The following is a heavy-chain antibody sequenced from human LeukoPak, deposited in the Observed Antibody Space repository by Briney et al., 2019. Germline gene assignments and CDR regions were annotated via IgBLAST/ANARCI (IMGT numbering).Heavy chain of an antibody. D-gene: IGHD3-3*01. Sequence: SEARSLTCAVYGGSFSGYYWSWIRQPPGKGLEWIGEINHSGSTNYNPSLKSRVTISVDTSKNQFSLKLSSVTAADTAVYYCARSGHYDFWSGYVPLDYWGQGTLVTVSS. CDR2: INHSGST. CDR1: GGSFSGYY. J-gene: IGHJ4*02. CDR3: ARSGHYDFWSGYVPLDY. V-gene: IGHV4-34*01.